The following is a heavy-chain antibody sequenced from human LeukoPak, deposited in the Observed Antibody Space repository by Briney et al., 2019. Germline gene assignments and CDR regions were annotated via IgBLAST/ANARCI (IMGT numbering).Heavy chain of an antibody. V-gene: IGHV4-31*03. CDR3: ESSPSSKGRDADY. Sequence: PSETLSLTCTVSGGSISSVAYWWSWIRQHAGRGLERIGYIYYTGSTYCNPSVKSRLTISIDTSKNQFSLRRRSVTAVDTAKYYCESSPSSKGRDADYWGQGTLVTASS. CDR1: GGSISSVAYW. J-gene: IGHJ4*02. CDR2: IYYTGST. D-gene: IGHD2-2*01.